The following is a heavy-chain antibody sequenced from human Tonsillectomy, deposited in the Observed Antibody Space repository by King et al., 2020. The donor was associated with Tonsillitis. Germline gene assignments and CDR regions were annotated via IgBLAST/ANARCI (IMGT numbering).Heavy chain of an antibody. Sequence: VQLVESGGGVVQPGRSLRLSCAASGFPFSSYGMHWVRPAPGKGLEWVAVISYDGRNKYYADSVKGRFTISRDNSKNTRYLQMNSLRAEDTAVYYCAKGSRGGMDVWGQGTTVTVSS. D-gene: IGHD1-26*01. CDR3: AKGSRGGMDV. CDR2: ISYDGRNK. V-gene: IGHV3-30*18. CDR1: GFPFSSYG. J-gene: IGHJ6*02.